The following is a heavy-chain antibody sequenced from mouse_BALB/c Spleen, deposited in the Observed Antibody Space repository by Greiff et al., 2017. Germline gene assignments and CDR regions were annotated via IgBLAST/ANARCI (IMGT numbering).Heavy chain of an antibody. Sequence: EVQLVESGGGLVQPGGSRKLSCAASGFTFSDYGMAWVRQAPGKGPEWVAFISNLAYSIYYADTVTGRFTISRENAKNTLYLEMSSLRSEDTAMYYCARDDGYYYAMDYWGQGTSVTVSS. CDR2: ISNLAYSI. D-gene: IGHD2-3*01. CDR1: GFTFSDYG. V-gene: IGHV5-15*02. CDR3: ARDDGYYYAMDY. J-gene: IGHJ4*01.